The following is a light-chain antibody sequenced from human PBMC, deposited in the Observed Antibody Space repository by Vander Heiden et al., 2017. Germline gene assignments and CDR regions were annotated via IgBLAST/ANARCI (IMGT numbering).Light chain of an antibody. CDR1: QSISSY. J-gene: IGKJ4*01. CDR3: QQCDSTPCT. CDR2: AAS. Sequence: DIQMTQSPSSLSASVGDRVTITCRASQSISSYLNWYQQKPGKAPKLLIYAASSLQSGVPSRFSGSGSGTDFTLTISRLQPEDFATYYCQQCDSTPCTFGGGTKVEIK. V-gene: IGKV1-39*01.